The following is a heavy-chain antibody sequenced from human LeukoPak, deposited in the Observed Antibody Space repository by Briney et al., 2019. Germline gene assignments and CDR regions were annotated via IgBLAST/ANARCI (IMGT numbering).Heavy chain of an antibody. V-gene: IGHV3-7*01. D-gene: IGHD6-19*01. CDR1: GFTFSDYY. J-gene: IGHJ4*02. Sequence: GGSLRLSCAASGFTFSDYYMSWIRQAPGKWLEWVANIKQDGSEKYYVDSVKGRFTISRDNAKNSLYLQMNSLRAEDTAVYYCARGRAVDYWGQGTLVTVSS. CDR3: ARGRAVDY. CDR2: IKQDGSEK.